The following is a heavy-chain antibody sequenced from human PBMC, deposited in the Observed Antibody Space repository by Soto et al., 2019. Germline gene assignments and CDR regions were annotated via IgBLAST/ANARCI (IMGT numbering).Heavy chain of an antibody. Sequence: QVQLVESGGGVVQPGRSLRLSCAASGFPFTSYGMHWVREGPDKGLEWVAIISYDGSDKYYADSVKGRFTISRDHSKNTLYLQMNSLSPEDRALYYCVGGQDYCDDRGQGTLVIVSS. CDR1: GFPFTSYG. CDR3: VGGQDYCDD. J-gene: IGHJ4*02. V-gene: IGHV3-30*03. D-gene: IGHD3-10*01. CDR2: ISYDGSDK.